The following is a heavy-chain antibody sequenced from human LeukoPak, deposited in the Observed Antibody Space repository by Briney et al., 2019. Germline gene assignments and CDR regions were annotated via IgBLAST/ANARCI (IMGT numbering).Heavy chain of an antibody. J-gene: IGHJ3*02. Sequence: SETLSLTCTVSGYSISSGYYWGWIRQPPGKGLEWIGSIYYSGSTYYNPSLKSRVTISVDTSKNQFSLKLSSVTAADTAVYYCTSGSSGYYSLDAFDIWGQGTMVTVSS. CDR3: TSGSSGYYSLDAFDI. CDR1: GYSISSGYY. V-gene: IGHV4-38-2*02. D-gene: IGHD3-22*01. CDR2: IYYSGST.